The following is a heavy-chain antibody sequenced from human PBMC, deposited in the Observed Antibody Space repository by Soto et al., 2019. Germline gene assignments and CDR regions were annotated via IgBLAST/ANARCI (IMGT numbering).Heavy chain of an antibody. V-gene: IGHV4-59*01. Sequence: QVQLQESGPGLVKPSETLSLTCTVSCGSISSYYWSWIRQPPGKGLEWIGYIFYSGSTNYNPSLKSRVTISVDTSKNQFSLKLSSVTAADTAVYFCARRWGPTFDFWGQGTLVTVSS. CDR2: IFYSGST. CDR3: ARRWGPTFDF. J-gene: IGHJ4*02. CDR1: CGSISSYY. D-gene: IGHD1-26*01.